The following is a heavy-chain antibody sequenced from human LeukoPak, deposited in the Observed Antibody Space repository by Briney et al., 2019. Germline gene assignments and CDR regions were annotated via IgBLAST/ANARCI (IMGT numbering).Heavy chain of an antibody. CDR1: GFTFSSYE. CDR2: ISSSCCTI. D-gene: IGHD3-9*01. V-gene: IGHV3-48*03. Sequence: GGSLRLSCAASGFTFSSYEMNWVRQAPGKGLEWVSYISSSCCTIYYADSVKGRFTISRDNAKNSLYLQMNSLRAEDTAVYYCARVRNYDILTGYYNGGDYWGQGTLVTVSS. J-gene: IGHJ4*02. CDR3: ARVRNYDILTGYYNGGDY.